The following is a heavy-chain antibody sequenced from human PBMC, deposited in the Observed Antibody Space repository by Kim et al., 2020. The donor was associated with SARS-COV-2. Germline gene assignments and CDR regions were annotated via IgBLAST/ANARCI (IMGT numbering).Heavy chain of an antibody. J-gene: IGHJ4*02. CDR3: ARDPGPFRGSYHPFDY. CDR1: GGTFSSYT. V-gene: IGHV1-69*04. Sequence: ASVKVSCKASGGTFSSYTISWVRQAPGQGLEWMGRIIPILGIANYAQKFQGRVTITADKSTSTAYMELSSLRSEDTAVYYCARDPGPFRGSYHPFDYWGQGTLVTVSS. D-gene: IGHD1-26*01. CDR2: IIPILGIA.